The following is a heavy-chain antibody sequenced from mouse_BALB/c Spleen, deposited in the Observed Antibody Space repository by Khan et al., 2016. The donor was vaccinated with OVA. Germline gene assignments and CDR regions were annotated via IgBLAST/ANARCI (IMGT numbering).Heavy chain of an antibody. CDR2: INPTSGYT. V-gene: IGHV1-7*01. Sequence: VKLLESGAELAKPGASVKMSCKASGYTFTTYWMHWVQQRPGQGLEWIGYINPTSGYTDYNEKFKDRSTLSADKSSSTAYMQLSSLTSEDSAVYSCTRGGIDYWGQGTTLTVSS. CDR1: GYTFTTYW. J-gene: IGHJ2*01. D-gene: IGHD1-1*02. CDR3: TRGGIDY.